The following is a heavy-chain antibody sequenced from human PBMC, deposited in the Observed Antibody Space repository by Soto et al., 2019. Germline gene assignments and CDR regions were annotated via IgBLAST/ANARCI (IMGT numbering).Heavy chain of an antibody. CDR2: IYHSGST. CDR3: ARGSSKYCSSTSCYVAWFDP. D-gene: IGHD2-2*01. J-gene: IGHJ5*02. V-gene: IGHV4-30-2*01. CDR1: GGSISSGGYS. Sequence: TSETLSLTCAVSGGSISSGGYSWSWIRQPPGKGLEWIGYIYHSGSTYYNPSLKSRVTISVDRSKNQFSLKLSSVTAADTAVYYCARGSSKYCSSTSCYVAWFDPWGQGTLVTVSS.